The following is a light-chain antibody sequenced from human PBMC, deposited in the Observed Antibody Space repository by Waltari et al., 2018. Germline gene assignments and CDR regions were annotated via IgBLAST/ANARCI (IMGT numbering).Light chain of an antibody. CDR1: SRVGGRYNF. CDR2: DVT. Sequence: QSALTQPASASGSPGPSITISCTGSSRVGGRYNFFPWYQQHPGKAPKLMIFDVTDRPSGVSDRFSGSKSGNTASLTISGLQPEDEADYYCSSHTTSSTLVFGGGTRVTVL. V-gene: IGLV2-14*03. J-gene: IGLJ2*01. CDR3: SSHTTSSTLV.